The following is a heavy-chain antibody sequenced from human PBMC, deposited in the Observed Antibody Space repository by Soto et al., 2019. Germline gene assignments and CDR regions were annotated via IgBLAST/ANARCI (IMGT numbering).Heavy chain of an antibody. CDR2: ISYNGRNK. V-gene: IGHV3-30*04. Sequence: GGSLRLSCAASGFTFSFYAMHWVRQAPGKGLEWVAVISYNGRNKHYVDSVKGRFTISRDNSQDTLYLQMDSLRPDDTAVYYCARQAKIGDRSQFYFDSWGQGTMVNVS. J-gene: IGHJ4*02. CDR1: GFTFSFYA. D-gene: IGHD3-16*01. CDR3: ARQAKIGDRSQFYFDS.